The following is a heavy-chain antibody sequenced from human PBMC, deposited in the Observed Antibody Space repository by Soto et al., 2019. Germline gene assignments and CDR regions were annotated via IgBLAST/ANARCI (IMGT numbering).Heavy chain of an antibody. CDR2: MNPNSGNT. D-gene: IGHD2-2*01. J-gene: IGHJ5*02. V-gene: IGHV1-8*01. CDR1: RHTFTSYD. Sequence: GASVKVSCKASRHTFTSYDINWVRQATGQGLEYLGWMNPNSGNTGYVQKFQGRVTMTRDTSISTAYMELSSLRSEDTAVYYCARGSSMPHRFDPWGQGTLVTVSS. CDR3: ARGSSMPHRFDP.